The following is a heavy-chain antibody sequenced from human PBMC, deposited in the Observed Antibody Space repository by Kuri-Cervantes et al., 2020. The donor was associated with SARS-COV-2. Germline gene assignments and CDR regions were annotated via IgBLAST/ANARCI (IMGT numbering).Heavy chain of an antibody. J-gene: IGHJ4*01. CDR3: AKRDAYSQGSYFDY. CDR1: GFTFSNYA. Sequence: GGSLRLSCAASGFTFSNYAMTWVRQAPGKGLEWVSTISGSDDVTHLADSMKGRFTVSRDNSRNTLYLEMSSLRVEDTAVYYCAKRDAYSQGSYFDYWGHGTLVTVSS. D-gene: IGHD5-24*01. V-gene: IGHV3-23*01. CDR2: ISGSDDVT.